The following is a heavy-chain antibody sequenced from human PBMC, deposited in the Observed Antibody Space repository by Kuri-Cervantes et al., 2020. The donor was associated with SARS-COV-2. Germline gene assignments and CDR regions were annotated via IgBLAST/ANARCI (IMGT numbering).Heavy chain of an antibody. V-gene: IGHV3-23*01. Sequence: GGSLRLSCAASGFTFSSYAMSWVRQAPGKGLEWVSAISGSGGSTYYADSVKGRFTISRDNSKNTLYLQMNSLRAEDTAVYYCAKGPTFGAVETCYYYMDVWGKGTTVTVSS. D-gene: IGHD3-3*01. CDR1: GFTFSSYA. CDR2: ISGSGGST. CDR3: AKGPTFGAVETCYYYMDV. J-gene: IGHJ6*03.